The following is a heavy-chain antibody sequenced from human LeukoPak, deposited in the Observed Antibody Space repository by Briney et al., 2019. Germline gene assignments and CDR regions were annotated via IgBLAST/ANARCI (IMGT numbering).Heavy chain of an antibody. CDR1: GVSFAGGDYY. J-gene: IGHJ3*02. Sequence: SQTLSLTCTVSGVSFAGGDYYWSWIRQSPGEGLEWIGYIYYSGSTYYNPSLKSRVTISVDTSKNQFSLKLSSVTAADTAVYYCARESGYYYGSGSWDDAFDIWGQGTMVTVSS. D-gene: IGHD3-10*01. V-gene: IGHV4-30-4*01. CDR2: IYYSGST. CDR3: ARESGYYYGSGSWDDAFDI.